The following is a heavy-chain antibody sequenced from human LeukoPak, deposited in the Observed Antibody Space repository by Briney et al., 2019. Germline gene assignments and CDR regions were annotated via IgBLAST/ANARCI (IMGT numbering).Heavy chain of an antibody. CDR3: ARDPHPSLDITIFGVVIYYFDY. CDR2: IKQDGSEK. J-gene: IGHJ4*02. CDR1: GFTFSGYW. V-gene: IGHV3-7*01. Sequence: GGSLRLSCAASGFTFSGYWMSWVRQAPGKGLEWVANIKQDGSEKYYVDSVKGRFTISRDNPKNTLYLQMNSLRAEDTAVYYCARDPHPSLDITIFGVVIYYFDYWGQGTLVTVSS. D-gene: IGHD3-3*01.